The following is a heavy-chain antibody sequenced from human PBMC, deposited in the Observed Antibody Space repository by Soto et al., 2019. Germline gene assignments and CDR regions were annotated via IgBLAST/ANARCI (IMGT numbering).Heavy chain of an antibody. V-gene: IGHV1-69*01. J-gene: IGHJ6*02. CDR1: GGTFSSYA. CDR3: ARGQFHHVSNYYYALDV. CDR2: FIPMFNRP. Sequence: QVQLVQSGAEVKKPWSSVKVSCKASGGTFSSYAISWVRQAPGQGLEWMGGFIPMFNRPHSARKFQGRVKITADESTSTAYMDLSSLRSEDTAVYYCARGQFHHVSNYYYALDVWGQGPTVTVCS.